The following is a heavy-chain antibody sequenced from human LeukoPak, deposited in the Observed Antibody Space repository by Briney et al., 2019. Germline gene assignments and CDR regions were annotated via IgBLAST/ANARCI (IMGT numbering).Heavy chain of an antibody. D-gene: IGHD4-17*01. CDR3: ARGLSLHTVTDWFDP. CDR2: IYPGDSDT. J-gene: IGHJ5*02. CDR1: GYSFTSYW. V-gene: IGHV5-51*01. Sequence: KCGESLKISCKGSGYSFTSYWIGWVRQMPGKGLEWMGIIYPGDSDTRYSPSFQGQVTISADKSISTAYLQWSSLKASDTAMYYCARGLSLHTVTDWFDPWGQGTLVTVSS.